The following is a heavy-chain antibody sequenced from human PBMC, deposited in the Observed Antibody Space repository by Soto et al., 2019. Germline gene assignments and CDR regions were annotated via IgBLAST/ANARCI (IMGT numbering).Heavy chain of an antibody. CDR3: ARVSGSYYYGMDV. J-gene: IGHJ6*02. D-gene: IGHD1-26*01. V-gene: IGHV4-4*02. Sequence: QVQLQESGPGLVKPSGTLSLTCAVSGGSISSSNWWSWVRQPPGKGLEWIGEIYHSGSTNYNPSPKIRVTISVYKSKTQCSLKRSSVTAADTAVYYCARVSGSYYYGMDVWGQGITVTVSS. CDR2: IYHSGST. CDR1: GGSISSSNW.